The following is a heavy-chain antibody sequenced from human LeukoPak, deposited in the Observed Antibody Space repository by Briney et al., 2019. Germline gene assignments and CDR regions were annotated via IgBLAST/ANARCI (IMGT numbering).Heavy chain of an antibody. D-gene: IGHD1-26*01. J-gene: IGHJ4*02. V-gene: IGHV3-11*05. CDR3: AKDYSGSYYNFDY. CDR1: GFRFSDYY. Sequence: GGSLRLSCAASGFRFSDYYMSWIRQAPGKGREWGSHICSRSSYRNYADSVKGRFTISRDNSKNTLYLQMNSLRAEDTAVYYCAKDYSGSYYNFDYWGQGTLVTVSS. CDR2: ICSRSSYR.